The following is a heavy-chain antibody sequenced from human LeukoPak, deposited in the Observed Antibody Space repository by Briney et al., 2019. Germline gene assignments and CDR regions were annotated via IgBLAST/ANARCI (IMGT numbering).Heavy chain of an antibody. J-gene: IGHJ4*02. Sequence: GASVKVSCKASGYTFTSYYMHWVRQAPGQGLEWMGIINPSGGSTSYAQKFQGRVTMTRDTSISTVYMELSSLRSEDTAVYYCARRAVTEPFDYWGQGTLVTVSS. CDR2: INPSGGST. D-gene: IGHD4-17*01. CDR1: GYTFTSYY. V-gene: IGHV1-46*01. CDR3: ARRAVTEPFDY.